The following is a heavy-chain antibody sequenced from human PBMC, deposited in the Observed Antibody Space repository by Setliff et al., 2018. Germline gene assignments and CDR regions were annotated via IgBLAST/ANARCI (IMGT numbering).Heavy chain of an antibody. CDR3: SRLVRFCTRTSCQRLSGDEY. CDR1: GYTFIDYG. D-gene: IGHD2-2*01. J-gene: IGHJ4*02. Sequence: ASVKVSCKASGYTFIDYGVSWVRQAPGQGLEWVGWISPYTGKTYLAPKFQDRVTLTADTSTTTAYFQLTNLRSDDTAIYFCSRLVRFCTRTSCQRLSGDEYWGQGALVTVSS. CDR2: ISPYTGKT. V-gene: IGHV1-18*01.